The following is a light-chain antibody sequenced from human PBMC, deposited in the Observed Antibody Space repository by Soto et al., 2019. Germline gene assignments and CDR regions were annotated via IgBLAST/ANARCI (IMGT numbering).Light chain of an antibody. Sequence: EVVLTQSPATQSVSPGERATFSCRASQTINSNLAWYQQKPGQAPRLLIYGASTRATGIPARFSGSGSGTEFTFTISSLQSEDFAVYYCQQYHKWPITFGQGTRLEIK. CDR2: GAS. CDR3: QQYHKWPIT. V-gene: IGKV3-15*01. CDR1: QTINSN. J-gene: IGKJ5*01.